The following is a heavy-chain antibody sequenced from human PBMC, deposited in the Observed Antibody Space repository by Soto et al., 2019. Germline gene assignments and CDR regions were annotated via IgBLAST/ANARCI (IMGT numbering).Heavy chain of an antibody. J-gene: IGHJ1*01. Sequence: QVQLVQSGAEVKKPGASVKVSCKASGYTFTNYGISWVRQAPGQGPEWMGWISGFNGNTKYARKVQGRVTLTTDTSATTAYMELRGLRSDDTAVYYCARGGSSWSVEYYEHWGQGTLVTVSS. CDR1: GYTFTNYG. CDR2: ISGFNGNT. D-gene: IGHD6-13*01. V-gene: IGHV1-18*04. CDR3: ARGGSSWSVEYYEH.